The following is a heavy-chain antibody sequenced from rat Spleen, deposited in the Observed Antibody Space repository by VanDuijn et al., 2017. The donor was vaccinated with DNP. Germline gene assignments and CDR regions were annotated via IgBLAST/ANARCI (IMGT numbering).Heavy chain of an antibody. J-gene: IGHJ2*01. Sequence: EVQLVESGGGLVQPGRSLKLSCVASGFTFSNYWMYWIRQATGKGLEWVASINADGGTTYYPDSVKGRFTVSRDNAENTAYLQMNSLRFDDTATYYCAKDPEYYGFQGYFDYWGQGVMVTVSS. CDR2: INADGGTT. CDR1: GFTFSNYW. CDR3: AKDPEYYGFQGYFDY. V-gene: IGHV5-58*01. D-gene: IGHD1-6*01.